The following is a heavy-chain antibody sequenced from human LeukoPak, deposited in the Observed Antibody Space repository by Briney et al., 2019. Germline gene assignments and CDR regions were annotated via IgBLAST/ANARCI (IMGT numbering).Heavy chain of an antibody. CDR3: ARDKKSGESSEIDY. CDR1: GFTFGNYW. Sequence: GGSLRLSCAASGFTFGNYWVHWVRQAPGKGLVWVSRINRDGSTTKYADSVKGRFTVSRDNAKNTLNLQMNSLRAEDTAVYYCARDKKSGESSEIDYWGQGTLVTVSS. V-gene: IGHV3-74*03. CDR2: INRDGSTT. D-gene: IGHD3-10*01. J-gene: IGHJ4*02.